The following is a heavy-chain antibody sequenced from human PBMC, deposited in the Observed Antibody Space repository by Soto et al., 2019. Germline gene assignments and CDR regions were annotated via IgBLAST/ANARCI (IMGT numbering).Heavy chain of an antibody. D-gene: IGHD2-2*01. V-gene: IGHV3-23*01. Sequence: EVQLLESGGGLVQPGGSLRLSCAASGFTFSSYAMGWVRQAPGKGLEWVSAISGSGGSTYYADSVKGRFTISRDNSKNTLYLQMNSLRAEDTAVYYCAKAGYCSSATCATRYYYMDVWGKGPAVTVSS. CDR2: ISGSGGST. CDR1: GFTFSSYA. J-gene: IGHJ6*03. CDR3: AKAGYCSSATCATRYYYMDV.